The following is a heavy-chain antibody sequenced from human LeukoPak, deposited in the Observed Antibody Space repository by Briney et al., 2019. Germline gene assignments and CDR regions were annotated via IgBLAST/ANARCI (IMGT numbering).Heavy chain of an antibody. V-gene: IGHV3-7*01. J-gene: IGHJ6*03. CDR1: GFTFSSYW. CDR3: ARAPYYYYGSGSHYMDV. CDR2: IKQDGSEK. Sequence: GGSLRLSCAASGFTFSSYWMSWVRQAPGKGLEWVANIKQDGSEKYYVDSVKGRFTISRDNAKNSLYLQMNSLRAEDTAVYYCARAPYYYYGSGSHYMDVWGKGTTVTISS. D-gene: IGHD3-10*01.